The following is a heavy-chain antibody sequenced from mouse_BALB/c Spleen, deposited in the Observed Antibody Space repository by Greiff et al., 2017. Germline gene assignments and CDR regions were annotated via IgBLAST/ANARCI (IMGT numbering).Heavy chain of an antibody. J-gene: IGHJ2*01. CDR1: GYTFTDYW. CDR2: IDTSDSYT. V-gene: IGHV1-69*01. Sequence: QVQLQQSGAELVMPGASVKMSCKASGYTFTDYWMHWVKQRPGQGLEWIGAIDTSDSYTSYNQKFKGKATLTVDESSSTAYMQLSSLTSEDSAVYYCARGGYYGNPNYFDYWGQGTTLTVSS. D-gene: IGHD2-1*01. CDR3: ARGGYYGNPNYFDY.